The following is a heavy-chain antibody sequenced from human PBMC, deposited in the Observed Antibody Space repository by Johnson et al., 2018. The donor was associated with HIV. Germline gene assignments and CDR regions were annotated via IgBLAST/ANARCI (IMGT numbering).Heavy chain of an antibody. Sequence: VQLVESGGGLVQPGGSLRLSCVVSGFTFSSYWMHWVRQAPGKGLVWVSRMTSDGSSTSYADSVKGRLTISGDNAKNTLYMQMNSLRAEDTAVYYCIRGQSPIYDAFDIWGQGTMVTVSS. CDR2: MTSDGSST. D-gene: IGHD2-21*01. J-gene: IGHJ3*02. CDR1: GFTFSSYW. V-gene: IGHV3-74*02. CDR3: IRGQSPIYDAFDI.